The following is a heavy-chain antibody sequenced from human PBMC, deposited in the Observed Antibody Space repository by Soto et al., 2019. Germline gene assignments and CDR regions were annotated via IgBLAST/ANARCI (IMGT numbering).Heavy chain of an antibody. CDR2: INPYNGNT. Sequence: QVQLVQSGAEVKKPGASVKVSCKASGYTFTSYGISWVRQAPGQGLEWMGWINPYNGNTNYAQKPQGRVTMTPDTTTSTGYMELRSLRSDDTAVYYCASVPVGGDWFDPWGQGTLVTVSS. D-gene: IGHD1-26*01. J-gene: IGHJ5*02. CDR1: GYTFTSYG. V-gene: IGHV1-18*01. CDR3: ASVPVGGDWFDP.